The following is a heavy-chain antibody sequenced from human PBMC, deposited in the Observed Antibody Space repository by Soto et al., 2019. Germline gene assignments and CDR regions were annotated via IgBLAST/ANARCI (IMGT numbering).Heavy chain of an antibody. J-gene: IGHJ3*02. CDR1: GFTFSSYW. D-gene: IGHD2-15*01. CDR3: ARDGPPEGYCSGGSCYSDDAFDI. Sequence: PGGSLRLSCAASGFTFSSYWMHWVRQAPGKGLVWVSRINSDGSSTSYADSVKGRFTISRDNAKNTLYLQMNSLRAEDTAVYYCARDGPPEGYCSGGSCYSDDAFDIWGQGTMVTVSS. CDR2: INSDGSST. V-gene: IGHV3-74*01.